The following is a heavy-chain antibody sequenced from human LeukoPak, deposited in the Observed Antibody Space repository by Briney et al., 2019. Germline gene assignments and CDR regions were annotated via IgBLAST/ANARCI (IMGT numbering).Heavy chain of an antibody. CDR1: GFTLSDYY. Sequence: PGGSLRLSCAASGFTLSDYYMSWIRQAPGKGLEWVSYISSSGSTIYYADSVKGRFTISRDNAKNSLCLQMNSLRAEDTAVYYCARKYSSSWSPPFDPWGQGTLVTVSS. V-gene: IGHV3-11*01. CDR3: ARKYSSSWSPPFDP. J-gene: IGHJ5*02. CDR2: ISSSGSTI. D-gene: IGHD6-13*01.